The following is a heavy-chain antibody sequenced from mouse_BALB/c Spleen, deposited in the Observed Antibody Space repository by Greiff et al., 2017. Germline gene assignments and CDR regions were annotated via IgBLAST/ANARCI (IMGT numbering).Heavy chain of an antibody. J-gene: IGHJ3*01. CDR1: GYAFTNYL. D-gene: IGHD2-1*01. Sequence: QVQLQQSGAELVRPGTSVKVSCKASGYAFTNYLIEWVKQRPGQGLEWIGVINPGSGGTNYNEKFKGKATLTADKSSSTAYMQLSSLTSDDSAVYFCATNGNRFAYWGQGTLVTVSA. V-gene: IGHV1-54*01. CDR3: ATNGNRFAY. CDR2: INPGSGGT.